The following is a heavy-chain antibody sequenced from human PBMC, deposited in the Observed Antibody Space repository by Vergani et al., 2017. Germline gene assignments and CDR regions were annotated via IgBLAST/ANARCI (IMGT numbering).Heavy chain of an antibody. Sequence: QVQLQESGPGLVTPSQTLSLICTVSGGSISSGGYYWSWIRQHPGKGLEWIGYIYYSGSTYYNPSLKSRVTISVDTSKNQFSLKLSSVTAADTAVYYCARDQGHSSSFYFDYWGQGTLVTVSS. CDR3: ARDQGHSSSFYFDY. V-gene: IGHV4-31*03. J-gene: IGHJ4*02. CDR2: IYYSGST. CDR1: GGSISSGGYY. D-gene: IGHD6-13*01.